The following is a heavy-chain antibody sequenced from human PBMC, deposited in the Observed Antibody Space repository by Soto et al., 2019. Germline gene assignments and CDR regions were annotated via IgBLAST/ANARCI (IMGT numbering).Heavy chain of an antibody. D-gene: IGHD1-26*01. CDR1: GFTFSSYW. J-gene: IGHJ3*02. CDR2: IKQDGSEK. CDR3: ARDVVGPSYWGGLDAFDI. Sequence: EVQLVESGGGLVQPGGSLRLSCAASGFTFSSYWMSWVRQAPGKGLEWVANIKQDGSEKYYVDSVKGRFTISRDNAKNSLYLQMNSLRAEDTAVYYCARDVVGPSYWGGLDAFDIWGQGTMVTVSS. V-gene: IGHV3-7*03.